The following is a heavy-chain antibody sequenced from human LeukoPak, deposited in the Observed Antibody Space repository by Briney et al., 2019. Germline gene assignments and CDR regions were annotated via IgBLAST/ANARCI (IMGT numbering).Heavy chain of an antibody. D-gene: IGHD6-13*01. J-gene: IGHJ4*02. CDR2: ISSSGSTI. V-gene: IGHV3-11*04. Sequence: GGSLRLSCAASGFTFSDYYMSWIRQASGKGLEWVSYISSSGSTIYYADHVKGRFTISRDNAKNSLYLQMNSLRAEDTAVYYCARDPYSSSWYTDYWGQGTLVTVSS. CDR1: GFTFSDYY. CDR3: ARDPYSSSWYTDY.